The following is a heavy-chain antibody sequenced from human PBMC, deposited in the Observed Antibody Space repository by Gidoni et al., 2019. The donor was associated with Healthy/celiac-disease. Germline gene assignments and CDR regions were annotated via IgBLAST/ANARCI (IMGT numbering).Heavy chain of an antibody. CDR1: GYTFTSYA. CDR2: INAGNGNT. Sequence: QVQLVQSGAEVKKPGASVKVSCKASGYTFTSYAMHWVRQAPGQRLEWMGWINAGNGNTKYSQKFQGRVTITRDTSASTAYMELSSLRSEDTAVYYCARDGWTGITGTTNEREVDYWGQGTLVTVSS. J-gene: IGHJ4*02. D-gene: IGHD1-7*01. V-gene: IGHV1-3*01. CDR3: ARDGWTGITGTTNEREVDY.